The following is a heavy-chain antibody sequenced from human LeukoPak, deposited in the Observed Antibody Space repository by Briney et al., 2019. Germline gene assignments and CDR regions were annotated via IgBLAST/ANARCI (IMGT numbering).Heavy chain of an antibody. V-gene: IGHV1-2*02. CDR3: ARVRAVAGESSNFDY. J-gene: IGHJ4*02. CDR1: GWTFIGYF. D-gene: IGHD6-19*01. Sequence: ASVPVSCMSCGWTFIGYFMHWVRPARGRGLEWMGLINPNSGGTNYAQNFQGRVTMTRDTSISTAYMGLSRLRSLDAAVYYCARVRAVAGESSNFDYWGQGTLVTVSS. CDR2: INPNSGGT.